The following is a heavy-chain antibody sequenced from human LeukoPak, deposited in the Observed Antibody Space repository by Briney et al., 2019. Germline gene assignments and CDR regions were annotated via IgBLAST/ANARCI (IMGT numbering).Heavy chain of an antibody. V-gene: IGHV4-4*07. CDR1: GGSVTSYF. CDR2: IYINGNT. CDR3: ARIGGSASTPSAFDI. J-gene: IGHJ3*02. D-gene: IGHD2-15*01. Sequence: SETLSLTCTVSGGSVTSYFWTWIRQPAGKGLEWIGRIYINGNTNYNSSLKSRVTISVNKSKNQFSLKLNSVTAADTAMYYCARIGGSASTPSAFDIWGQGTRVTVSS.